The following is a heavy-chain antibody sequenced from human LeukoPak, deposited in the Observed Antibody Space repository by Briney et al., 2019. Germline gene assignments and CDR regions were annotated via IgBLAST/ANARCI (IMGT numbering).Heavy chain of an antibody. CDR2: ISSGSSYI. CDR1: GFTFSSYN. J-gene: IGHJ3*01. Sequence: GGSLRLSCAASGFTFSSYNMNWVRQAPGKRLEWVSYISSGSSYIYYADSVKGRFTISRDNAKNSLYLQSNSLRAEDTALYYCARYGGNAFDVWGQGTMVTVSS. D-gene: IGHD4/OR15-4a*01. CDR3: ARYGGNAFDV. V-gene: IGHV3-21*05.